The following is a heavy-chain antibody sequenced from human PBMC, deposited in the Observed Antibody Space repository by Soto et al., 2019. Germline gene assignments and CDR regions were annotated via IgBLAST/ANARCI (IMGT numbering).Heavy chain of an antibody. Sequence: GGSLRLSCAASGFTFSDHYMDWVRQAPGKGLEWVGRTRNKANSYTTEYAASVKGRFTISRDDSKNSLYLQMNSLKTEDTAVYYCAREYSGYQAGWGYYYYMDVWGKGTTVTVSS. CDR2: TRNKANSYTT. D-gene: IGHD5-12*01. CDR3: AREYSGYQAGWGYYYYMDV. J-gene: IGHJ6*03. CDR1: GFTFSDHY. V-gene: IGHV3-72*01.